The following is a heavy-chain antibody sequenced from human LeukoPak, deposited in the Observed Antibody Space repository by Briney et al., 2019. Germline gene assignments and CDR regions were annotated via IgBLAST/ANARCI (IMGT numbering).Heavy chain of an antibody. CDR2: ISSIRNYI. Sequence: GGSLRLSCEASEFTFSSYSINWVRQAPGKGLEWVSSISSIRNYIYYADSVRGRFTISRDNARNSLYLQMNSLRAEDTAVYYCARLRGGYNYALGPFDYWGQGTQVTVSS. J-gene: IGHJ4*02. D-gene: IGHD5-18*01. CDR3: ARLRGGYNYALGPFDY. CDR1: EFTFSSYS. V-gene: IGHV3-21*01.